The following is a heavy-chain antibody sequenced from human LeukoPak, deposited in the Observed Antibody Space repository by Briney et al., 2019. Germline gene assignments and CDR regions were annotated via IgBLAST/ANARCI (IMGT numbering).Heavy chain of an antibody. CDR1: GFTFSSYA. CDR2: ISSSGSTI. J-gene: IGHJ4*02. V-gene: IGHV3-48*03. D-gene: IGHD2-2*01. CDR3: ARDGVVVPAFDY. Sequence: PGGSLRLSCAASGFTFSSYAMSWVRQAPGKGLEWVSYISSSGSTIYYADSVKGRFTISRDNAKNSLYLQMNSLRAEDTAVYYCARDGVVVPAFDYWGQGTLVTVSS.